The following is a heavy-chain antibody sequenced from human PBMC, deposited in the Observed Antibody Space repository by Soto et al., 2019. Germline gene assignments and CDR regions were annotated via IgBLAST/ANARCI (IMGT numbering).Heavy chain of an antibody. J-gene: IGHJ4*02. CDR3: ASEQGYYDSSGYYPFDF. V-gene: IGHV1-18*01. CDR1: GYTFTSYG. CDR2: ISAYNGNT. D-gene: IGHD3-22*01. Sequence: GASVKVSCKASGYTFTSYGISWVRQAPGQGLEWMGWISAYNGNTNYAQKLQGRVTMTTDTSTSTAYMELRSLRSDDTAVYYCASEQGYYDSSGYYPFDFWGQGTLVTVSS.